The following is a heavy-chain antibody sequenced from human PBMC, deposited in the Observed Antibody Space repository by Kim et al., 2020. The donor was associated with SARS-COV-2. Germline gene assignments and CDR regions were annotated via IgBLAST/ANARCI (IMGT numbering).Heavy chain of an antibody. CDR1: GFTFRNAW. D-gene: IGHD3-22*01. J-gene: IGHJ4*02. V-gene: IGHV3-15*01. CDR3: STARHYYDNSGYHFDY. CDR2: IRSKTDGGAT. Sequence: GGSLRLSCAASGFTFRNAWMSWVRQAPGKGLEWVGRIRSKTDGGATDNAAPVKGRFIISRDDSKNTLYLQMNSLKTEDTAVYYCSTARHYYDNSGYHFDYWGQGTLVTVSS.